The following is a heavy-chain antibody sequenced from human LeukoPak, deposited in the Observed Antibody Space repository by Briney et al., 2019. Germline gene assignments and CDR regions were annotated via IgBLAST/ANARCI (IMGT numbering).Heavy chain of an antibody. V-gene: IGHV3-66*01. J-gene: IGHJ4*02. CDR2: IYDGGTT. Sequence: GGSLRLSCAASGFTVSSNYISWVRQAPGKGLEWVSVIYDGGTTYYADSVKGRFTISRDNSKNTLYLQMNSLRAEDTAVYYCARAYYYDSSGYYFAHPFDYWGQGTLVTVSS. CDR3: ARAYYYDSSGYYFAHPFDY. CDR1: GFTVSSNY. D-gene: IGHD3-22*01.